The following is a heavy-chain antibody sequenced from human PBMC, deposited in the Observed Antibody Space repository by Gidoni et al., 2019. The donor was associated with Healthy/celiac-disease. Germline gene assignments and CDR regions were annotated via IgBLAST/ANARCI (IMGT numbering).Heavy chain of an antibody. V-gene: IGHV3-73*01. Sequence: KANSYATAYAASVKGRFTISRDDSKNTAYLQMNSLKTEDTAVYYCTRGGGWYGMDVWGQGTTVTVSS. CDR3: TRGGGWYGMDV. CDR2: KANSYAT. J-gene: IGHJ6*02. D-gene: IGHD3-16*01.